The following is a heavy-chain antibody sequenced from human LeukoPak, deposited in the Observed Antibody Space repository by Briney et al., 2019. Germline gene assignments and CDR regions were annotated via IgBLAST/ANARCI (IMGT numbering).Heavy chain of an antibody. J-gene: IGHJ3*02. V-gene: IGHV3-7*01. D-gene: IGHD2-15*01. CDR2: IKQDGSDK. Sequence: GGSLRLSCAASGFTFSNYWMTWVRQAPGSGLEWVATIKQDGSDKYYVDSVKGRFTISRDNSRNTLYLQMNSLKSEDTAVYYCARICSGGSCYFPSIWGQGTMVTVSS. CDR1: GFTFSNYW. CDR3: ARICSGGSCYFPSI.